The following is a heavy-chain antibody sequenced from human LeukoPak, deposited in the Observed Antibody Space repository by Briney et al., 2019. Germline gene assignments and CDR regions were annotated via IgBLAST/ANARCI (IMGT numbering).Heavy chain of an antibody. J-gene: IGHJ3*02. CDR1: GGTFISYA. D-gene: IGHD2-2*01. CDR2: IIPIFGTA. Sequence: SVKVSCKASGGTFISYAISWVRQAPGQGVEWVGGIIPIFGTANYAQKFPGRDTITAQEHTGAPSIELSSLRSEDTAVYYCARGHWDNVVVPAALQAFDIWGQETMVTVSS. V-gene: IGHV1-69*13. CDR3: ARGHWDNVVVPAALQAFDI.